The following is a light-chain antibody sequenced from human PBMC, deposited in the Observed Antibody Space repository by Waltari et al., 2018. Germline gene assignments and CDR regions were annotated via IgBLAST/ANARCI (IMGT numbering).Light chain of an antibody. Sequence: QSGLTQPASVSGSPGQSITIPCTGASRDVGGRDFVPWYQQHPGKAPKLLIFDVNKRPAVFSNRFSASKSGNTASLTISGLQAEDEADYYCSSYTTKTTLVFGGGTKLTVL. CDR1: SRDVGGRDF. CDR3: SSYTTKTTLV. CDR2: DVN. J-gene: IGLJ3*02. V-gene: IGLV2-14*01.